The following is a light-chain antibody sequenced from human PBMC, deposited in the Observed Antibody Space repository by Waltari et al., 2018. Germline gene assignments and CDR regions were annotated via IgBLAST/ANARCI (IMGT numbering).Light chain of an antibody. V-gene: IGKV1-39*01. CDR1: QRNDNL. CDR3: QQSYTTSWT. Sequence: DVQMNQSPFSLPAFVGDRVTTTSQASQRNDNLLSWYQQKPGQAPNLLIYGASNLQSGVPSRFSGSGFGTDFTLTITSLLPQDSATYYCQQSYTTSWTFGHGTTVEVK. J-gene: IGKJ1*01. CDR2: GAS.